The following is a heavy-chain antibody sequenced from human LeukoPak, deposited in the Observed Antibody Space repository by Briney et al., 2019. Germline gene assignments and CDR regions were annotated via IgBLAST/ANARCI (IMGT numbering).Heavy chain of an antibody. CDR2: INPNSGGT. CDR1: GYTFTGYY. Sequence: EASVKVSCKASGYTFTGYYMHWVRRAPGQGLEWMGWINPNSGGTNYAQKFQGWVTMTRDTSISTAYMELSRLRSDDTAVYYCARPILVGSGGYDFDYWGQGTLVTVSS. CDR3: ARPILVGSGGYDFDY. V-gene: IGHV1-2*04. D-gene: IGHD6-19*01. J-gene: IGHJ4*02.